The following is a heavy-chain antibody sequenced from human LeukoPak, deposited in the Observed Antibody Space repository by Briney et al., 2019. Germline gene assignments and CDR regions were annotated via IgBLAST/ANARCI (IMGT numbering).Heavy chain of an antibody. CDR1: GYSFTTYG. D-gene: IGHD1-1*01. J-gene: IGHJ3*02. Sequence: GASVKVSCKASGYSFTTYGISWVRQAPGQGLEWMGWISANNGDTSYAQKFQGRVTITRDTSASAAYMELSSLRSEDTAVYYCARSWREHWSQRAFDMWGQGTMVTVSS. CDR2: ISANNGDT. CDR3: ARSWREHWSQRAFDM. V-gene: IGHV1-18*01.